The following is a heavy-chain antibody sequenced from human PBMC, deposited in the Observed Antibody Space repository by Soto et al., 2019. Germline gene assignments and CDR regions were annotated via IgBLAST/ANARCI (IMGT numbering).Heavy chain of an antibody. Sequence: QVQLVESGGGVVQPGRSLRLSCAASGFTFSSYVMHWVHQAPDKGLEWVALIWYDGSSKYYADSVKGRFTISRDNSRNTLYLQMNSLRAEDTAVYYCARESGYSSGEFDFWGQGALVTVSS. V-gene: IGHV3-30-3*01. CDR3: ARESGYSSGEFDF. CDR1: GFTFSSYV. J-gene: IGHJ4*02. D-gene: IGHD6-19*01. CDR2: IWYDGSSK.